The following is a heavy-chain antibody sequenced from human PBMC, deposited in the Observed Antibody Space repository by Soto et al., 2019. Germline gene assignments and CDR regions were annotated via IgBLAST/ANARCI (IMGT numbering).Heavy chain of an antibody. D-gene: IGHD6-19*01. J-gene: IGHJ6*02. Sequence: QVQLVESGGGVVQPGRSLRLSCAASGFTFSSYGMNWVRQAPGEGLEWVAVIWYDGSNKYYADSVKGRFTISRDNSKNTLYLQMNSLRAEDTAVYYCASVGVGSSGYGMDVWGQGTTVTVSS. CDR2: IWYDGSNK. V-gene: IGHV3-33*01. CDR3: ASVGVGSSGYGMDV. CDR1: GFTFSSYG.